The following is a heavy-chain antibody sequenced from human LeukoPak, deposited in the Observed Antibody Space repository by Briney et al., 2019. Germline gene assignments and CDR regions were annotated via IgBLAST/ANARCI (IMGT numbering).Heavy chain of an antibody. J-gene: IGHJ5*02. CDR1: GGSITSTSYY. V-gene: IGHV4-39*01. D-gene: IGHD2-21*02. CDR3: ARRSKVVVTANWFDP. Sequence: SETLSLTCTVSGGSITSTSYYWGWIRQPPGKGLEWIGNIYYSGSTHYNPSLTSRVTISVDTSKNQFSLKLSSVTAADTAVYYCARRSKVVVTANWFDPWGQGTLVTVSS. CDR2: IYYSGST.